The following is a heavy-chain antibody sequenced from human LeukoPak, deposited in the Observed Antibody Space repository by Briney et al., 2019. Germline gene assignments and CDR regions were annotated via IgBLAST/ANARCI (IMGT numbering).Heavy chain of an antibody. D-gene: IGHD5-18*01. J-gene: IGHJ3*02. CDR3: ARGRGYNAFDI. Sequence: PSETLSLTCAVYGGLFSGYYWSWIRQPPEKVLEWMGEINHSGSNNYTPSLKRRVTISVDTSKNQFSLKLSSVTAADTAVYYCARGRGYNAFDIWGQGTMVTVSS. CDR2: INHSGSN. CDR1: GGLFSGYY. V-gene: IGHV4-34*01.